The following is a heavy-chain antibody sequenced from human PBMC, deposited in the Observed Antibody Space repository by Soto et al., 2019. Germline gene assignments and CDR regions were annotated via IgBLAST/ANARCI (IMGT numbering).Heavy chain of an antibody. CDR3: TTRLPHYYDSSGYYGIGVDYYYYGMDV. Sequence: PGGSLRLSCAASGFTFSNAWMSWVRQAPGKGLEWVGRIKSKTDGGTTDYAAPVKGRFTISRDDSKNTLYLQMNSLKTEDTAVYYCTTRLPHYYDSSGYYGIGVDYYYYGMDVWGQGTTVTVSS. J-gene: IGHJ6*02. CDR1: GFTFSNAW. D-gene: IGHD3-22*01. CDR2: IKSKTDGGTT. V-gene: IGHV3-15*01.